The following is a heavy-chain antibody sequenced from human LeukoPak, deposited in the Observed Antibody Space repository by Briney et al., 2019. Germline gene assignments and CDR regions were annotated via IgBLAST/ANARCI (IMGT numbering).Heavy chain of an antibody. CDR2: ISGSGNTR. Sequence: PGGSLRLSCAASGFTFSSYEMNWVRQAPGKRLEWVSYISGSGNTRYYADSVKGRFTISRDNAKNSLYLQMNSLRADDTAVYYCARDRSGWYRWFDPWGQGTLVTVSS. D-gene: IGHD6-19*01. CDR1: GFTFSSYE. CDR3: ARDRSGWYRWFDP. V-gene: IGHV3-48*03. J-gene: IGHJ5*02.